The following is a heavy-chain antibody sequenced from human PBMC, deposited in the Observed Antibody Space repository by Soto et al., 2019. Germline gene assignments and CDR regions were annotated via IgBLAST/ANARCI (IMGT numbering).Heavy chain of an antibody. V-gene: IGHV3-30*18. Sequence: QVQLVESGGGVVQPGRSLRLSCAASGFTFSSYGMHWVRQAPGKGLEWVAVISYDGSNKYYADSVKGRFTISRDNSKNTLYLQMNSLRAEDTAVYYCAKDLRPDGRYDLDNWGQGTLVTVSS. D-gene: IGHD1-26*01. J-gene: IGHJ4*02. CDR1: GFTFSSYG. CDR3: AKDLRPDGRYDLDN. CDR2: ISYDGSNK.